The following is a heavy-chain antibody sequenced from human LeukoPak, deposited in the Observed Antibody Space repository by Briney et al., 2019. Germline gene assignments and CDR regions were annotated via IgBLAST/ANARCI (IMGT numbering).Heavy chain of an antibody. J-gene: IGHJ4*02. Sequence: PSGTLSLTCGVSGGSISTTNWGGWVRQSPGKGLEWLGEVYHDGKTNYNPSFKSRVTVSVDTSKKQFSLRLTSVTAADTAVYYCARGLPTPGYEIDYWGQGTLVTVSS. D-gene: IGHD6-13*01. V-gene: IGHV4-4*02. CDR3: ARGLPTPGYEIDY. CDR2: VYHDGKT. CDR1: GGSISTTNW.